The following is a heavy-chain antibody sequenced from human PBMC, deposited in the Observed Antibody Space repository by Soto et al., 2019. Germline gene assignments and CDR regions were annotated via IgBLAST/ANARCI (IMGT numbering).Heavy chain of an antibody. Sequence: ASVKVSCKASGYTFTSYAMHWVREAPGQRLEWMGWINAGNGNTKYSQKFQGRVTITRDTSASTAYMELSSLRSEDTAVYYCTRARAYSSSSGSDYWGQGTLVTVSS. V-gene: IGHV1-3*01. CDR3: TRARAYSSSSGSDY. D-gene: IGHD6-6*01. J-gene: IGHJ4*02. CDR2: INAGNGNT. CDR1: GYTFTSYA.